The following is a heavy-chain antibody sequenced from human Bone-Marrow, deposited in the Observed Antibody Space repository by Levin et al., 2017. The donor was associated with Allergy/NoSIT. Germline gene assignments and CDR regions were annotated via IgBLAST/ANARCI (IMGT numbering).Heavy chain of an antibody. V-gene: IGHV5-10-1*01. CDR2: LDPSDSDT. CDR3: ARGGWHDSFNI. J-gene: IGHJ3*02. Sequence: GGSLRLSCKVSGDTFTTNWINWVRQVPGKGLEWMGRLDPSDSDTDYSPSFQGRVTMSPDKSINTAYLQWSSLKASDTAIYYCARGGWHDSFNIWGQGTLVTV. D-gene: IGHD6-19*01. CDR1: GDTFTTNW.